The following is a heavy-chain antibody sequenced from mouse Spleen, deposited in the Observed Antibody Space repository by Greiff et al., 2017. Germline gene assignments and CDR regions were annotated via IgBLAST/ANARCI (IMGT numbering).Heavy chain of an antibody. D-gene: IGHD2-5*01. V-gene: IGHV3-6*01. CDR1: GYSITSGYY. J-gene: IGHJ3*01. CDR3: ARGSNYDRFAY. CDR2: ISYDGSN. Sequence: EVKLVESGPGLVKPSQSLSLTCSVTGYSITSGYYWNWIRQFPGNKLEWMGYISYDGSNNYNPSLKNRISITRDTSKNQFFLKLNSVTTEDTATYYCARGSNYDRFAYWGQGTLGTVSA.